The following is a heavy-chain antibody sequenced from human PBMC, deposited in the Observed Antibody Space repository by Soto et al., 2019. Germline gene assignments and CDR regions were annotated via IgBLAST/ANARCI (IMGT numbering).Heavy chain of an antibody. V-gene: IGHV3-23*01. CDR3: AKDPVPQLLPSWWFDP. CDR2: SSGAGGNT. CDR1: GFALGDYT. J-gene: IGHJ5*02. Sequence: EVQLLESGGGLVQPGGSLRLSCAASGFALGDYTMTWVRQAPGKGLEWVSVSSGAGGNTYYADSVKGRFTVSRDNSKKMLYLEMNSLRVEDTAIYYCAKDPVPQLLPSWWFDPWGQGTRVTVSS. D-gene: IGHD2-2*01.